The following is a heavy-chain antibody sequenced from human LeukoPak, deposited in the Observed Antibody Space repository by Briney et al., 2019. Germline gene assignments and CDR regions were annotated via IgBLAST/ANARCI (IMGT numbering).Heavy chain of an antibody. CDR3: AKEVRIVGATTPSEFDY. Sequence: GRSLRLSCAASGFTFDDYAMHWVRQAPGKGLERVSGISWNSGSIGYADSVKGRFTISRDNAKNSLYLQMNSLRAEDTALYYCAKEVRIVGATTPSEFDYWGQGTLVTVSS. CDR1: GFTFDDYA. D-gene: IGHD1-26*01. CDR2: ISWNSGSI. V-gene: IGHV3-9*01. J-gene: IGHJ4*02.